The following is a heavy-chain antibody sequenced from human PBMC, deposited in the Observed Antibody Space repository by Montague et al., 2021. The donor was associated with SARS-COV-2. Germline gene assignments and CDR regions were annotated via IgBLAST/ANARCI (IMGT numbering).Heavy chain of an antibody. D-gene: IGHD3-10*01. CDR2: IYGDDDK. V-gene: IGHV2-5*02. CDR3: AHSNGGSGSYLYFDY. J-gene: IGHJ4*02. Sequence: PALVKPTQTLTLTCTFSGFSLSASGVGVGWIRQPPGKALEWLALIYGDDDKRYSPSLKSRLTITKDTSKNQVVLTMPNMDPVDTATFYCAHSNGGSGSYLYFDYWGQGTLVTVSS. CDR1: GFSLSASGVG.